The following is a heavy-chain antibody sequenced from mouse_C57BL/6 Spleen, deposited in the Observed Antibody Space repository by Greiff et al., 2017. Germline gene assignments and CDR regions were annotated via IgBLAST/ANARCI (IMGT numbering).Heavy chain of an antibody. V-gene: IGHV1-81*01. J-gene: IGHJ1*03. D-gene: IGHD2-12*01. Sequence: QVQLQQSGAELARPGASVKLSCKASGYTFTSYGISWVKQRTGQGLEWIGEIYPRSGNTYYNEKFKGKATLTADESSSTAYMELRSLTSEDSAVYFCARSARYPGYFDGWGTGTTVTVSS. CDR2: IYPRSGNT. CDR3: ARSARYPGYFDG. CDR1: GYTFTSYG.